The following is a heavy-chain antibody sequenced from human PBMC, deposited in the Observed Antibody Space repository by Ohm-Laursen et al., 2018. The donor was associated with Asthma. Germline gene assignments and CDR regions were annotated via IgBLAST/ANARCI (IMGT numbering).Heavy chain of an antibody. CDR2: ISYDARNK. D-gene: IGHD3-10*01. CDR1: GFTFSSYS. V-gene: IGHV3-30-3*01. Sequence: SLRLSCAASGFTFSSYSLHWVRQAPGKGLEWVALISYDARNKYYADSVKGRFTISRDNSKNTLYLQMNSLRPEDTAVYYCARDWASGIDYWGRGTLVTVSS. CDR3: ARDWASGIDY. J-gene: IGHJ4*02.